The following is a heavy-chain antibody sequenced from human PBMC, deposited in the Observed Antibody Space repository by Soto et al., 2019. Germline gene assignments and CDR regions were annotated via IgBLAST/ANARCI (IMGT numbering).Heavy chain of an antibody. D-gene: IGHD4-17*01. CDR1: GFTFSSYS. J-gene: IGHJ6*02. Sequence: EVQLVESGGGLVKPGGSLRLSCAASGFTFSSYSMNWVRQAPGKGLEWVSSISSSSSYIYYADSVKGRFTISRDNAKNSLDLQMNTLRGEDTAVYYCGRDGGDLTTGGGYYYYGMDVWGQGTTVTVSS. CDR2: ISSSSSYI. V-gene: IGHV3-21*01. CDR3: GRDGGDLTTGGGYYYYGMDV.